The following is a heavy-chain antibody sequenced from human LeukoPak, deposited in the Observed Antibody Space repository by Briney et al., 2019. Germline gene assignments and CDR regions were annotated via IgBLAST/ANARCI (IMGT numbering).Heavy chain of an antibody. CDR2: IKQDGSEK. D-gene: IGHD1-26*01. CDR1: GLTFSSYW. Sequence: GGSLRLSCAASGLTFSSYWMTWVRQTPGKGLAWAANIKQDGSEKYYVDSVKGRFTISRDNAKNSLYLQTNSLRAEDTAVYYCAREWEQGSYSSALFDYWGQGTLVTVSS. V-gene: IGHV3-7*01. J-gene: IGHJ4*02. CDR3: AREWEQGSYSSALFDY.